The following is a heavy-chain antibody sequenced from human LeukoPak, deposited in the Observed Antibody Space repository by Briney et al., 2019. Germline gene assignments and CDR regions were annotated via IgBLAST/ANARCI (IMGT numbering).Heavy chain of an antibody. J-gene: IGHJ4*02. D-gene: IGHD4-17*01. CDR1: GGSISSGDYY. Sequence: PSQTMSLTCTVSGGSISSGDYYWSWIRQSRGKPLAWIRYIYYSGSTYYNPSLKSRVTISVDTSKNQFSLKLSSVTAADTAVYYCARAQGTYGAVPFDYWGQGTLVTVSS. CDR2: IYYSGST. CDR3: ARAQGTYGAVPFDY. V-gene: IGHV4-30-4*08.